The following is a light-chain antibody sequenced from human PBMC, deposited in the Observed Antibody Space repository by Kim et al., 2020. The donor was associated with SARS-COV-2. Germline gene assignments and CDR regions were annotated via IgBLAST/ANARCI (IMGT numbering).Light chain of an antibody. J-gene: IGLJ1*01. CDR2: QDS. CDR3: QAWDSSTAV. Sequence: SVSPGQTASITCSGDKLGDKYACWYQQKPGQSPLPVIYQDSKRPSGIPERFSGSNSGNTATLTISGTQAMDEADYYCQAWDSSTAVFGTGTKVAVL. V-gene: IGLV3-1*01. CDR1: KLGDKY.